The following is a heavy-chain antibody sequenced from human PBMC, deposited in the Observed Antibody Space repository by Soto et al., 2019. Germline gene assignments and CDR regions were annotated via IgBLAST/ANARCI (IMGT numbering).Heavy chain of an antibody. Sequence: ASVKVSCKASGYTFTGYYMHWVRQAPGQGLEWMGWINPNSGGTNYAQKFQGWVTMTRDTSISTAYMELSRLRSDDTAVYYCARGDITGTTLDYWGQGTLVTVSS. V-gene: IGHV1-2*04. CDR1: GYTFTGYY. J-gene: IGHJ4*02. CDR2: INPNSGGT. CDR3: ARGDITGTTLDY. D-gene: IGHD1-7*01.